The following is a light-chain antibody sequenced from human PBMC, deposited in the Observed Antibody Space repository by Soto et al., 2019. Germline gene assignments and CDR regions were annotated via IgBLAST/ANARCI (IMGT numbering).Light chain of an antibody. CDR3: SSYAGSNRV. Sequence: QSVLTQPPSASGSPGQSVTISCTGTSSDVGGYNYVSWYQQHPGKAPKLMIYEVSKRPSGVPDRFSGSKSGNTASLTVSGLQAEDEADYYCSSYAGSNRVFGTGIKVTVL. J-gene: IGLJ1*01. CDR1: SSDVGGYNY. CDR2: EVS. V-gene: IGLV2-8*01.